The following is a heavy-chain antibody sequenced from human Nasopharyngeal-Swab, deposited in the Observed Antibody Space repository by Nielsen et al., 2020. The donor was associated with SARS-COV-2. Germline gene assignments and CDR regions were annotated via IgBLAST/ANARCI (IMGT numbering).Heavy chain of an antibody. J-gene: IGHJ6*03. CDR1: GFTFSNSA. V-gene: IGHV3-23*01. Sequence: GESLKISCAASGFTFSNSAMSWVRQFPGKGLEWVATITGSGGGTYSADSVKGRFTISRDNLKNTLYLQMSSLRADDTAVYYCARDQGYMDVWGKGTTVTVSS. CDR2: ITGSGGGT. CDR3: ARDQGYMDV.